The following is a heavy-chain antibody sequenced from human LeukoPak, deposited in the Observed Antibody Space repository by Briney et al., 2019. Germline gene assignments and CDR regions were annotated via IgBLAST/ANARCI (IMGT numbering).Heavy chain of an antibody. CDR2: INPNSGGT. J-gene: IGHJ4*02. Sequence: GASVKVSCKASGYTFTDYYMHWVRQAPGQGLEWMGWINPNSGGTNYAQRFQGRVTMTRDTSISTAYMELSRLRSDDTAVYYCAREPNYYDSGSYYNHFDYWGQGTLVTVSS. V-gene: IGHV1-2*02. CDR1: GYTFTDYY. CDR3: AREPNYYDSGSYYNHFDY. D-gene: IGHD3-10*01.